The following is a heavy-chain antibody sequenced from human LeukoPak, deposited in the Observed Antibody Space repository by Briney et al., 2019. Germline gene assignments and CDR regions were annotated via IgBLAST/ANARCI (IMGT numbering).Heavy chain of an antibody. CDR3: ARTRVVTRGGYWYFDV. V-gene: IGHV3-7*01. D-gene: IGHD2-21*02. J-gene: IGHJ2*01. CDR1: GFDFTAHW. CDR2: IKHGGSEK. Sequence: PGGSLRLSCATSGFDFTAHWMSWVRQAPGKRLEWVANIKHGGSEKYYVDSVKGRFTISRDYAKDSVYLQMNSLRVDDTAVYYCARTRVVTRGGYWYFDVWGRGTLVTVSS.